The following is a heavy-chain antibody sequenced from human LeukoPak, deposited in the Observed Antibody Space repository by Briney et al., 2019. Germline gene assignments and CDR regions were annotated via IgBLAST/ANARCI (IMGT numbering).Heavy chain of an antibody. CDR2: ISFDGSNK. CDR1: GFTFSSYD. D-gene: IGHD6-6*01. Sequence: TGGSLRLSGAVSGFTFSSYDVHWVRQAPGKGLEWVAAISFDGSNKYYADSVKGRFTISRDNSKNTLYLQMNSLRADDTAVYYCARGEQLVDFDYWGQGTLVTVSS. J-gene: IGHJ4*02. CDR3: ARGEQLVDFDY. V-gene: IGHV3-30*03.